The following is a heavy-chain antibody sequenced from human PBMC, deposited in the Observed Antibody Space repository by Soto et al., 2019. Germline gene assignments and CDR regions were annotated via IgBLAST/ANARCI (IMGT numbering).Heavy chain of an antibody. J-gene: IGHJ4*02. CDR3: ASIYYYDSSGPDY. V-gene: IGHV3-74*01. CDR2: INSDGSST. D-gene: IGHD3-22*01. CDR1: GFTFSSYW. Sequence: PGESLKISCAASGFTFSSYWMHWVRQAPGKGLVWVSRINSDGSSTSYADSVKGRFTISRDNAKNTLYLQMNSLRAEDTAVYYCASIYYYDSSGPDYWGQGTLVTVSS.